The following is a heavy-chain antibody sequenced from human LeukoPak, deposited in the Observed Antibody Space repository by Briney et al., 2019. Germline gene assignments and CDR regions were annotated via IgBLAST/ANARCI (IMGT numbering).Heavy chain of an antibody. CDR2: ISWNSGSI. D-gene: IGHD6-13*01. CDR3: AKEHSSSWTFDY. Sequence: PGGSLRLSCAASGFTFDDYAMHWVRQAPGKGLEWVSGISWNSGSIGYADSVKGRFTISRDNAKNSLYLQMNSLRAEDTALYYCAKEHSSSWTFDYWGQGTLVTVSS. J-gene: IGHJ4*02. V-gene: IGHV3-9*01. CDR1: GFTFDDYA.